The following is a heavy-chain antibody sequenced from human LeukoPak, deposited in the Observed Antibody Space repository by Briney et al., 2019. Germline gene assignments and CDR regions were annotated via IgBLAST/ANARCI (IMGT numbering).Heavy chain of an antibody. CDR3: ARERGLVGATPAWFDP. CDR1: GYTFTSYY. CDR2: INPSGGST. Sequence: ASVKVSCKASGYTFTSYYMHCVRQAPGQGLEWMGIINPSGGSTSYAQKFQGRVTMTRDTSTSTVYMELSSLRSEDTAVYYGARERGLVGATPAWFDPWGQGTLVTVSS. D-gene: IGHD1-26*01. J-gene: IGHJ5*02. V-gene: IGHV1-46*01.